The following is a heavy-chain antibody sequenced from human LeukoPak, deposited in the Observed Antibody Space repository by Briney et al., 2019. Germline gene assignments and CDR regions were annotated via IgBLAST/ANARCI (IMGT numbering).Heavy chain of an antibody. Sequence: PGGSLRLSCAASGFPFSDYYMSWIRQAPGKGLEWVSYISSSSSYTNYADSVKGRFTISRDNARNSLYLQMNSLRAEDTAVYYCARDRPFYDSSGYPVDYWGQGTLVTVSS. V-gene: IGHV3-11*06. J-gene: IGHJ4*02. CDR1: GFPFSDYY. D-gene: IGHD3-22*01. CDR3: ARDRPFYDSSGYPVDY. CDR2: ISSSSSYT.